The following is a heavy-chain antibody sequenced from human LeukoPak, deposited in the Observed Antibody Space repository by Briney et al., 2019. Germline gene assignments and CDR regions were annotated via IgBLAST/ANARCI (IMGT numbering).Heavy chain of an antibody. CDR1: GFTSTSNY. D-gene: IGHD5-12*01. Sequence: PGGSLRLSCAASGFTSTSNYMTWVRQAPGKGLEWVSVISSGGNTYYSDSVKGRFTISRDNSKNTVYLQMSGLRAEDTAVYYCAREVRGYYFDYWGQGTLVTAPS. CDR3: AREVRGYYFDY. V-gene: IGHV3-53*01. CDR2: ISSGGNT. J-gene: IGHJ4*02.